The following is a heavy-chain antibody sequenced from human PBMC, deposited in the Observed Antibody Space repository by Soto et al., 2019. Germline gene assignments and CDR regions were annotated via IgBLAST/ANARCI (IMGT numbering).Heavy chain of an antibody. J-gene: IGHJ6*02. CDR1: GYTFSNYW. CDR2: ISLGDSDT. V-gene: IGHV5-51*01. CDR3: ARRGLQYYYGMDV. Sequence: GESLKISCKGSGYTFSNYWIDWVRQTPGKGLEWMGVISLGDSDTRYSPSFEGQVIISVDKSINTAYLQWSSLKASDTAIYYCARRGLQYYYGMDVWGQGTTVTVPS.